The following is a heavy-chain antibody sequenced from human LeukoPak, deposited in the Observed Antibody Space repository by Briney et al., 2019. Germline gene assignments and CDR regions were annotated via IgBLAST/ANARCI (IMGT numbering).Heavy chain of an antibody. CDR1: GYTFTSYA. Sequence: ASVKVSCKASGYTFTSYAMHWVRQAPGQRLEWMGWINAGNGNTEYSQKFQGRVTITRDTSASTAYMELSSLRSEDTAVYYCAGAFSSLRYFDYWGQGTLVTVSS. D-gene: IGHD6-6*01. J-gene: IGHJ4*02. CDR2: INAGNGNT. V-gene: IGHV1-3*01. CDR3: AGAFSSLRYFDY.